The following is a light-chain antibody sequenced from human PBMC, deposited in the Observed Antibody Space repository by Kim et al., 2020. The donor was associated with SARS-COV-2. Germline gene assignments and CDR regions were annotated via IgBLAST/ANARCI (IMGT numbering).Light chain of an antibody. J-gene: IGKJ2*01. CDR1: QSISSW. CDR2: GAS. CDR3: QQYHRYSYT. V-gene: IGKV1-5*01. Sequence: SASVGDRVTITCRASQSISSWLAWYQQKPGIAPKILIYGASILESGVPSRFSGSGAGTEFTLTISSLQPDDFATYYCQQYHRYSYTFGQGTKLEI.